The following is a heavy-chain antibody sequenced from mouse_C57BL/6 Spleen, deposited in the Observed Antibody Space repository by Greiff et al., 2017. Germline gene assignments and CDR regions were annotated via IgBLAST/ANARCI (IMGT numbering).Heavy chain of an antibody. V-gene: IGHV14-1*01. D-gene: IGHD2-1*01. CDR2: IDPEDGDT. Sequence: EVQLQQSGAELVRPGASVKLSCTASGFNIKDYYMHWVKQRPEQGLEWIGRIDPEDGDTEYAQKFQGKATMTADTASNTAYLKLSSLTSEDTAVYYCTTDYGNLWFAYWGQGTLVTVSA. J-gene: IGHJ3*01. CDR3: TTDYGNLWFAY. CDR1: GFNIKDYY.